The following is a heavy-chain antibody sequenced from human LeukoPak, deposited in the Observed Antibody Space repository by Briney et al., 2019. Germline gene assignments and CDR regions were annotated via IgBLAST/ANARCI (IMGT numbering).Heavy chain of an antibody. D-gene: IGHD3-22*01. V-gene: IGHV1-24*01. CDR3: ATIGWLYYYFDY. J-gene: IGHJ4*02. Sequence: ASVTVSCTVSGYTLTELSMHWVRQAPGKGLEWMGGFDPEDGETIYAQKFQGRVTMTEDTSTDTAYMELSSLRSEDTAVYYCATIGWLYYYFDYWGQGTLVTVSS. CDR1: GYTLTELS. CDR2: FDPEDGET.